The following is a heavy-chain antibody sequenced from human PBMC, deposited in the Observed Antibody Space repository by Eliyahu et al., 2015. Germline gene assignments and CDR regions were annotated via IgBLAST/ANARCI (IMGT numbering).Heavy chain of an antibody. J-gene: IGHJ3*02. V-gene: IGHV4-34*01. D-gene: IGHD3-10*01. CDR2: INHSGST. Sequence: QVQLQQWGAGLLKPSETLSXTCAVXGGSFXSXYWSWXRQPPGKGLEWIGEINHSGSTNYNPSLKSRVTISIDTSKNQFSLKLSSVTAADTAVYYCARGALYYYGSGSYYKADDAFDIWGQGTMVTVSS. CDR3: ARGALYYYGSGSYYKADDAFDI. CDR1: GGSFXSXY.